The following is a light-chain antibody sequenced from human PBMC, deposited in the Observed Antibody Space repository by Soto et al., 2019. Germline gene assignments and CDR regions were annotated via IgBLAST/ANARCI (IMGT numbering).Light chain of an antibody. Sequence: EIVLTQSPGTLSLSPGERATLSCRASQSVSSSYLAWYQQKLGQAPRLLICGASSRATGIPDRFSGSGSGTDFTLTISRLEPEDFAVYYCQQYGSSPQTFGQGTKVEIK. CDR2: GAS. CDR1: QSVSSSY. CDR3: QQYGSSPQT. V-gene: IGKV3-20*01. J-gene: IGKJ1*01.